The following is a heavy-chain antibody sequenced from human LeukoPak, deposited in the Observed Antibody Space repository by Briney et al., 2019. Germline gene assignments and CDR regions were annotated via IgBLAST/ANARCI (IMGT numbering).Heavy chain of an antibody. V-gene: IGHV3-30-3*01. J-gene: IGHJ4*02. D-gene: IGHD1-26*01. CDR2: ISYDGSNK. CDR1: GSTFSSHT. Sequence: GGSLRLSCAASGSTFSSHTMNWVRQAPGKGLEWVAVISYDGSNKYYADSVKGRFTISRDNSKNTLYLQMNSLRAEDTAVYYCARSGSYYYFDYWGQGTLVTVSS. CDR3: ARSGSYYYFDY.